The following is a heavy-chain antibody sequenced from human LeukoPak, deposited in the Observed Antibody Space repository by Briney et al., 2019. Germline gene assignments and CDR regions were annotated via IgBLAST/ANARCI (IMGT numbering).Heavy chain of an antibody. CDR1: GFTFSSYA. CDR3: VKDHDWGAFHI. V-gene: IGHV3-23*01. J-gene: IGHJ3*02. CDR2: ISGSGGST. D-gene: IGHD7-27*01. Sequence: GGSLRLSCAASGFTFSSYAMSWVRQAPGKGLEWVSGISGSGGSTYYADSVKGRFTISRDNSKNTLYLQMSSLRVEDTAVYCCVKDHDWGAFHIWGQGTMVTVSS.